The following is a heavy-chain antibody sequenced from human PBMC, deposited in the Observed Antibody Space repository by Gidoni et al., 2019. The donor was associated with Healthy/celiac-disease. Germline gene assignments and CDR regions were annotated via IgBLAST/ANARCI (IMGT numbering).Heavy chain of an antibody. CDR2: IWYDGSNK. D-gene: IGHD2-21*02. CDR1: GFTLSSYG. Sequence: QVQLVASGGGAVPPGRSPRPSCATSGFTLSSYGMHGVRKAPGKGLEWVAVIWYDGSNKYDADSVKGRFNISRDNSKNTLYLQMNSLRAEDTAVYYCAREMATAPYYYYGMDVWGQGTRSPSP. J-gene: IGHJ6*02. CDR3: AREMATAPYYYYGMDV. V-gene: IGHV3-33*01.